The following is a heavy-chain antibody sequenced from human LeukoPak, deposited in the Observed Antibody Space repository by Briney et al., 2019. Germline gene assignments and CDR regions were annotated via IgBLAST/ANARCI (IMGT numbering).Heavy chain of an antibody. J-gene: IGHJ4*02. Sequence: SETLSLTCTVSGGSISSGGYYWSWIRQPRGKGLEWIGYIYHTGTTYYNPSLKSRVAISVDTSKNQFSLNLSSVTAADTAVYYCARKNTMIEFDYWGQGTLVTVSS. CDR2: IYHTGTT. D-gene: IGHD3-22*01. CDR1: GGSISSGGYY. CDR3: ARKNTMIEFDY. V-gene: IGHV4-30-2*01.